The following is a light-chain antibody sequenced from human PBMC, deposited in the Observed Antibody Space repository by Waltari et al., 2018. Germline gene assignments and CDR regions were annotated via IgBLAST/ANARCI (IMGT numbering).Light chain of an antibody. J-gene: IGKJ2*01. V-gene: IGKV1-9*01. CDR2: AAS. CDR1: HGISSY. CDR3: QQLNSFPYT. Sequence: IQLTQSPSFLSASVGDRVTITCRTSHGISSYLAWYQQKPGKAPKVLIYAASTLESGVPSRFSGSGSGTEFTLTISSLQPEDFATYFCQQLNSFPYTFGQGTKLEIK.